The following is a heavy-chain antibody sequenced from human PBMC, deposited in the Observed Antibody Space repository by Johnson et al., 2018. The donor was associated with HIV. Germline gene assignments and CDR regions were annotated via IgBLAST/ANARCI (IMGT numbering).Heavy chain of an antibody. CDR2: IKQDGSEK. CDR3: ARDLRIYSSSTIRGDAFDI. J-gene: IGHJ3*02. D-gene: IGHD6-13*01. CDR1: GFTVSSNY. V-gene: IGHV3-7*01. Sequence: VQLVESGGGLIQPGGSLRLSCAASGFTVSSNYMSWVRQAPGKGLEWVANIKQDGSEKYYADSVKGRFTIHRDNSKNTLYLQMNSRRAEDTAVYYCARDLRIYSSSTIRGDAFDIWGQGTMVTVSS.